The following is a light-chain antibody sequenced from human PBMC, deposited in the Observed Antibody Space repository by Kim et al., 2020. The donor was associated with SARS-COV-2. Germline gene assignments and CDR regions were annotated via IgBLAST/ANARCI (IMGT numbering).Light chain of an antibody. CDR2: WAS. CDR1: QSVLYSASNYNY. Sequence: ATVNCKSSQSVLYSASNYNYLAWYQQKPGQPPRLLISWASARESGVPDRFSGSGSGTDFTLTISNLQAEDVAVYFCQQYYRTPLTFGGGTKVEIK. V-gene: IGKV4-1*01. CDR3: QQYYRTPLT. J-gene: IGKJ4*01.